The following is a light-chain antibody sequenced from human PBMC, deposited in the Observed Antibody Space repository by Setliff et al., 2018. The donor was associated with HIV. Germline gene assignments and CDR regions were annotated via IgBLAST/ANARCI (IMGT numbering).Light chain of an antibody. V-gene: IGKV4-1*01. CDR3: HQYDTTPL. CDR1: QSVLFSSNNKNY. Sequence: DIVMTQSPDSLAVSLGERATINCKSSQSVLFSSNNKNYLAWYQQKPRQPPKLLIYWASTRESGVPDRFGGSGSGTDFTLTISSLQAEDVAVYYCHQYDTTPLFGPGTKV. CDR2: WAS. J-gene: IGKJ3*01.